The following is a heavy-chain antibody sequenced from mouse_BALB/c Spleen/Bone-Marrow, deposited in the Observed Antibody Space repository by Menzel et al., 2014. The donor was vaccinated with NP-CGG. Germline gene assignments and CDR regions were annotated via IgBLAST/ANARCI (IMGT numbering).Heavy chain of an antibody. CDR2: IDPANGNT. J-gene: IGHJ2*01. CDR1: GFNIKDTY. D-gene: IGHD1-1*01. CDR3: AYGSSYDYFDY. Sequence: VQLQQSGAELVKPGASVKLSCTASGFNIKDTYMHWVKQRPEQGLEWIGRIDPANGNTKYDPKFQGKATITADKSSNTAYLKLNSLTSEDTAVYYYAYGSSYDYFDYWGQGTTLTVSS. V-gene: IGHV14-3*02.